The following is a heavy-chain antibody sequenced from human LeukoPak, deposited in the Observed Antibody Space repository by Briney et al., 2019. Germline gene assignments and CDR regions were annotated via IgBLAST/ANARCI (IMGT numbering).Heavy chain of an antibody. V-gene: IGHV4-39*07. Sequence: SETLSLTCTVSGGSISSSSYYWGWIRQPPGKGLEWIGSIYYSGSTYYNPSLKSRVTISVDTSKNQFSLKLSSVTAADTAVYYCARLRSMVRGVPHDYWGQGTLVTVSS. CDR3: ARLRSMVRGVPHDY. CDR2: IYYSGST. CDR1: GGSISSSSYY. D-gene: IGHD3-10*01. J-gene: IGHJ4*02.